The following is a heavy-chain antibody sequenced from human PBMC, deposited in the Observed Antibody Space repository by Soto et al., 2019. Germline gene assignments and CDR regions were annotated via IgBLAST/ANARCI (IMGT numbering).Heavy chain of an antibody. CDR1: GGSISSSSYY. CDR2: IYYSGST. V-gene: IGHV4-39*01. Sequence: RSLTCTVSGGSISSSSYYWGWIRQPPGKGLEWIGSIYYSGSTYYNPSLKSRVTISVDTSKNQFSLKLSSVTAADTAVYYCARHRGYDSSGYDPEYFQHWGQGTLVTVSS. D-gene: IGHD3-22*01. J-gene: IGHJ1*01. CDR3: ARHRGYDSSGYDPEYFQH.